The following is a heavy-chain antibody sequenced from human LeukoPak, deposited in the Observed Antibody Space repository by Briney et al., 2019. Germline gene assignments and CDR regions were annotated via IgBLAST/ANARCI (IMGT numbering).Heavy chain of an antibody. Sequence: PSETLSLTCTVSGGSISSGGYYWSWIRQHPGKGLEWIGYIYYSGSTYYNPSLKSRVTISVDKSKNQFSLKLSSVTAADTAVYYCARANVSLYYFDYWSQGTLVTVSS. CDR3: ARANVSLYYFDY. V-gene: IGHV4-31*03. CDR1: GGSISSGGYY. CDR2: IYYSGST. J-gene: IGHJ4*02. D-gene: IGHD3-16*01.